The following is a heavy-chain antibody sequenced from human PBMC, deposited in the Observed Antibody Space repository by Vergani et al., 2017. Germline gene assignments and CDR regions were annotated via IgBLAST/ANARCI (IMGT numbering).Heavy chain of an antibody. Sequence: QVQVVESGGGVVQPGGSLRLSCAASGFTFSNYGMHWVRQAPGKGLEWVAFIRYDGSYKYYADSVKGRFTISRDKSKNTLYLQMNGLRDEDTALYYCAKDTVIEQGLIGYWGQGTLVTVSS. CDR2: IRYDGSYK. D-gene: IGHD6-19*01. J-gene: IGHJ4*02. CDR3: AKDTVIEQGLIGY. CDR1: GFTFSNYG. V-gene: IGHV3-30*02.